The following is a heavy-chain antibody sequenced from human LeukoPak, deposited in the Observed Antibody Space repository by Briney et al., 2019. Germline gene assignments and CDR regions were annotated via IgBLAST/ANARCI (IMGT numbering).Heavy chain of an antibody. CDR1: GGSFSGYY. J-gene: IGHJ3*02. CDR3: ARAEMATIKGGYFDI. D-gene: IGHD5-24*01. CDR2: INHSGRT. V-gene: IGHV4-34*01. Sequence: SETLSLTCAVYGGSFSGYYWSWIRQPPGKGLEWIGDINHSGRTNNSPSLKSRVTISVDTSKNQFSLKLSSVTAADTTVYYCARAEMATIKGGYFDIWGQGTMVTVSS.